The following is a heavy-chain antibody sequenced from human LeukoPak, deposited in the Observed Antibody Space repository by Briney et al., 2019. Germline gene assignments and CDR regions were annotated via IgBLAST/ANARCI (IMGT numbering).Heavy chain of an antibody. D-gene: IGHD5-12*01. CDR1: GFTFSDSW. Sequence: GGSLRLSCAASGFTFSDSWMHWVRQAPGKGLVWVSRINNDGSDTVYADSEKGRFTISRDNAKNTLYLQMNSLRAEDTAIYYCTRGATASFDPWGQGTLVTVS. CDR2: INNDGSDT. V-gene: IGHV3-74*01. CDR3: TRGATASFDP. J-gene: IGHJ5*02.